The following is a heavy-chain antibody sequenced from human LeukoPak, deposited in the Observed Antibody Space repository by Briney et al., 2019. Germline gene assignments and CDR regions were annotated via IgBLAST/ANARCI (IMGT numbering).Heavy chain of an antibody. D-gene: IGHD2-2*01. CDR3: ARGGYDMDV. CDR2: IERGGNT. CDR1: GLTVSTSY. J-gene: IGHJ6*02. Sequence: GGSLRLSCAASGLTVSTSYMSWARQAPGKGVEWLSVIERGGNTYYANSVKGRFTISRDNFKNILYLQMNSLRVEDTALCYCARGGYDMDVWGQGTAVSVSS. V-gene: IGHV3-66*01.